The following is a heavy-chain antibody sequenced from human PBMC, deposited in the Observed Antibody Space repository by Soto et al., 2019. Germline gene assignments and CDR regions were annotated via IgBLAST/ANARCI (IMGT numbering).Heavy chain of an antibody. D-gene: IGHD2-2*01. CDR2: IYYSGST. CDR3: ARAWGIVVVPAASQYYYYGMDV. CDR1: GGSISSYY. Sequence: ETLSLTCTVSGGSISSYYWSWIRQPPGKGLEWIGYIYYSGSTNYNPSLKSRVTISVDTSKNQFSLKLSSVTAADTAVYYCARAWGIVVVPAASQYYYYGMDVWGQGTTVTVSS. V-gene: IGHV4-59*01. J-gene: IGHJ6*02.